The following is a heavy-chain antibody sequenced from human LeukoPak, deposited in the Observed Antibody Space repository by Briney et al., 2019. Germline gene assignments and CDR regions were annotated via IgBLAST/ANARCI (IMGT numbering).Heavy chain of an antibody. V-gene: IGHV3-7*01. Sequence: GGSLRLSCAASGITFSSYWMSWVRQAPGKGLEWVASINEDGSEMYYVDSVKGRFTISRDNAKNSLDLQMNTLGAEDTAVYYCASHGVFTFNYWGQGALVTVSS. J-gene: IGHJ4*02. CDR3: ASHGVFTFNY. D-gene: IGHD4-17*01. CDR2: INEDGSEM. CDR1: GITFSSYW.